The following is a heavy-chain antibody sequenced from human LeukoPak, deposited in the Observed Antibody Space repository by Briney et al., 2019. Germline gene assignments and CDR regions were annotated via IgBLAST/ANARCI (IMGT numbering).Heavy chain of an antibody. CDR1: GYTFTSYG. V-gene: IGHV1-18*01. Sequence: ASVKVSCKASGYTFTSYGISWVRQAPGQGLEWMGWISAYNGNTNYAQKFQGRVTMTRDTSISTAYMELSRLRSDDTAVYYCARIGYCSGGSCYTDDFDYWGQGTLVTVSS. D-gene: IGHD2-15*01. CDR2: ISAYNGNT. J-gene: IGHJ4*02. CDR3: ARIGYCSGGSCYTDDFDY.